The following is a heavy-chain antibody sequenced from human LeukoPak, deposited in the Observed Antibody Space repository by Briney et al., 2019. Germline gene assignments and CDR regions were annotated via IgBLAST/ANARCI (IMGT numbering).Heavy chain of an antibody. CDR1: GGSISSGGYY. CDR3: ARELNYYDRDNWFDP. J-gene: IGHJ5*02. D-gene: IGHD3-22*01. V-gene: IGHV4-31*03. CDR2: IYYSGST. Sequence: SETLSLTCTVSGGSISSGGYYWRWLRQHPGKGLEWIGYIYYSGSTYYNPSLKSRVTISVDTSKNQFSLKLSSVTAADTAVYYCARELNYYDRDNWFDPWGQGTLVTVSS.